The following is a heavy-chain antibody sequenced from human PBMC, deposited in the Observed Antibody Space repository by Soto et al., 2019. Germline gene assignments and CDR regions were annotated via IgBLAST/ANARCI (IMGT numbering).Heavy chain of an antibody. D-gene: IGHD3-3*01. J-gene: IGHJ5*02. CDR1: GYTFTSYD. Sequence: GASVKVSCKASGYTFTSYDINWVRQATGQGLEWMGWMNPNSGNTGYAQKFQGRVTMTRNTSISTAYMELSSLGSEDTAVYYCVRTPKLRFLEWLSYKPINWFDPWGQGTLVTVSS. CDR2: MNPNSGNT. V-gene: IGHV1-8*01. CDR3: VRTPKLRFLEWLSYKPINWFDP.